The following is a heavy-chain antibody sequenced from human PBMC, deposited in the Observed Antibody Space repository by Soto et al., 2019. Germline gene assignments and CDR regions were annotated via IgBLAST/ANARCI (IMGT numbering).Heavy chain of an antibody. CDR1: GFTFSRYA. J-gene: IGHJ4*02. CDR2: ITGSGSIT. Sequence: GGSLRLSCAASGFTFSRYAMSWVRQAPGRGLDWVSGITGSGSITYYAASVKGRFTISRDHSKNTVYLQMNSLRAEDTALYYCATVDGPTVATMFFDYWGQGILVTVSS. CDR3: ATVDGPTVATMFFDY. D-gene: IGHD5-12*01. V-gene: IGHV3-23*01.